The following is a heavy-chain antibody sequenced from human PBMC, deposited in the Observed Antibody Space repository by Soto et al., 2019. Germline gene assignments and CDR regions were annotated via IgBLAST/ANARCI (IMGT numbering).Heavy chain of an antibody. CDR1: GFTFSSYG. D-gene: IGHD2-21*01. CDR3: TNPPGPDEGAAPYSTWYFDL. J-gene: IGHJ2*01. CDR2: ISYDGSNK. Sequence: GGSLRLSCAASGFTFSSYGMHWVRQAPGKGLEWVAVISYDGSNKYYADSVKGRFTISRDNSKNTLYLQMNSLRAEDTDVYYCTNPPGPDEGAAPYSTWYFDLG. V-gene: IGHV3-30*18.